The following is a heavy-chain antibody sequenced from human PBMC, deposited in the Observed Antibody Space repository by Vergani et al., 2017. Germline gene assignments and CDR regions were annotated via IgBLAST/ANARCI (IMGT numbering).Heavy chain of an antibody. Sequence: QVQLQESGPGLVKPSETLSLTCTVSGGSISSYYWSWIRQPPGKGLEWIGYIYYSGSTNYNPSLKSRVTISVDTSKNQFSLKLSSVTAADTAGYYCARPDNYGDYVPFDYWGQGTLVTVSS. J-gene: IGHJ4*02. CDR3: ARPDNYGDYVPFDY. D-gene: IGHD4-17*01. CDR1: GGSISSYY. V-gene: IGHV4-59*01. CDR2: IYYSGST.